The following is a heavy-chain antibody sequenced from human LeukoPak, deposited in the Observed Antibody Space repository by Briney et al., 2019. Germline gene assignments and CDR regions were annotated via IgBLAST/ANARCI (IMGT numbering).Heavy chain of an antibody. CDR1: RFTFSSYA. J-gene: IGHJ4*02. V-gene: IGHV3-23*01. CDR2: ISGSGGST. Sequence: GGSLRLSCAASRFTFSSYAMSWVRQAPGKGLEWVSAISGSGGSTYYADSVKGRFTISRDNSKNTLYLQMNSLRAEDTAVYYCAKVPSITMVRGVKYYFDYWGQGTLVTVSS. CDR3: AKVPSITMVRGVKYYFDY. D-gene: IGHD3-10*01.